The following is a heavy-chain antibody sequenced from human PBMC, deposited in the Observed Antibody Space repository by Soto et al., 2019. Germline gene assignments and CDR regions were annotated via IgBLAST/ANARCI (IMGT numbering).Heavy chain of an antibody. Sequence: SVKVSCKASGGTFSSYTISWVRQAPGQGLEWMGRIIPILGIANYAQKFQGRVTITADKSTSTAYMELSSLRSEDTAVYYCARSLYNWNYSVSGGLEPFDPWGQGNLVTVSS. V-gene: IGHV1-69*02. J-gene: IGHJ5*02. CDR3: ARSLYNWNYSVSGGLEPFDP. CDR1: GGTFSSYT. CDR2: IIPILGIA. D-gene: IGHD1-7*01.